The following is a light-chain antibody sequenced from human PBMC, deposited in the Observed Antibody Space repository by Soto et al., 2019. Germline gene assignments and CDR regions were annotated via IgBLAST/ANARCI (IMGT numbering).Light chain of an antibody. CDR3: RQRNNWLPT. CDR1: QSVSSN. V-gene: IGKV3-11*01. CDR2: DAS. J-gene: IGKJ5*01. Sequence: EIVMTQSPATLSVSPGERATLSCRASQSVSSNLAWYQQKPGQAPRLLIYDASNRATGIPARFSGSGSGTDFTLTISSLEPEDFAVYYCRQRNNWLPTFGQGTRLEI.